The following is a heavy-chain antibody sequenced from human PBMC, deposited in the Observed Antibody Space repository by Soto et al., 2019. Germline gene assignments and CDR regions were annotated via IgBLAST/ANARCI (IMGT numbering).Heavy chain of an antibody. CDR1: GHC. J-gene: IGHJ4*02. V-gene: IGHV4-34*01. CDR2: INHMGST. CDR3: ARVCGGSCSASEY. D-gene: IGHD2-15*01. Sequence: GHCCRWIIQPPGKGLEGIGEINHMGSTNYNPSLKSRVPISVDTSKNQFSLKLSSVTAADTAVYYCARVCGGSCSASEYRGQRTLVTV.